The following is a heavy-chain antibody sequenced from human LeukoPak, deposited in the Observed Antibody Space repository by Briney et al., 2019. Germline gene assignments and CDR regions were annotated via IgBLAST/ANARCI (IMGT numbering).Heavy chain of an antibody. J-gene: IGHJ4*02. CDR1: GFTFNDYY. V-gene: IGHV3-11*01. Sequence: PGGSLRLSCAASGFTFNDYYMTWVRQTPGKGLEWVSHISGSGITIYYADSVKGRFTISRDNSKNTLYLQMNSLRAEDTAVYYCGKLERLYGGYWGQGTLVTVSS. CDR3: GKLERLYGGY. CDR2: ISGSGITI. D-gene: IGHD1-1*01.